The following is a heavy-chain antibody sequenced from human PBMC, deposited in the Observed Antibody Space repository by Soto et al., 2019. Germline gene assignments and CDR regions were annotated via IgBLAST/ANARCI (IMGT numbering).Heavy chain of an antibody. CDR1: GGTFSSYA. D-gene: IGHD4-17*01. Sequence: VASVKVSCKASGGTFSSYAISWVRQAPGQGLEWMGGIIPIFGTANYAQKFQGRVTITADESTSTAYMELSSLRSEDTAVYYCARVFGYGDYPADYWGQGTLVTVSS. CDR3: ARVFGYGDYPADY. CDR2: IIPIFGTA. J-gene: IGHJ4*02. V-gene: IGHV1-69*13.